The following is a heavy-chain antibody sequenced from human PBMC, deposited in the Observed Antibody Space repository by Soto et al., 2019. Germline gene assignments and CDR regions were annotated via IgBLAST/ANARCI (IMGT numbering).Heavy chain of an antibody. D-gene: IGHD3-22*01. CDR3: ARPREYYYDSSGYYYFDY. J-gene: IGHJ4*02. CDR1: GFTFSSYS. V-gene: IGHV3-21*01. CDR2: ISSSSSYI. Sequence: GGSLRLSCAASGFTFSSYSMNWVRQAPGKGLEWVSSISSSSSYIYYADSVKGRFTISRDNAKNSLYLQMNSLRAEDTAVYYCARPREYYYDSSGYYYFDYWGQGTLVTVSS.